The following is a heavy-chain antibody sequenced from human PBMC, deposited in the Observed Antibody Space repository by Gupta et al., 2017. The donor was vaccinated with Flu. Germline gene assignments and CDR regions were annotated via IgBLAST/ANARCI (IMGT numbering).Heavy chain of an antibody. Sequence: TYAMNWVRQAPGKGLEWVSGSSGTGFTTYYADSVKGRFTISRDNSKNTLYLQMNSLTAEDTALYFCAKVRGEWELLHAFDIWGQGTMVTVSS. CDR3: AKVRGEWELLHAFDI. CDR1: TYA. J-gene: IGHJ3*02. D-gene: IGHD1-26*01. V-gene: IGHV3-23*01. CDR2: SSGTGFTT.